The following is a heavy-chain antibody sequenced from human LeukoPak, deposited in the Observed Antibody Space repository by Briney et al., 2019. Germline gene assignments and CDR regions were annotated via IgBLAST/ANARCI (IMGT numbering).Heavy chain of an antibody. J-gene: IGHJ6*03. V-gene: IGHV3-30*18. D-gene: IGHD5-12*01. CDR3: AKDSPATYYYYYMDV. CDR1: GFTFSSYG. CDR2: ISYDGSDK. Sequence: GGSLRLSCAASGFTFSSYGMHWVRQAPGKGVEWVAVISYDGSDKYYTDSVKGRFTISRDNSKNTLYLQMNSLRAEDTAVYYCAKDSPATYYYYYMDVWGKGTTVTVSS.